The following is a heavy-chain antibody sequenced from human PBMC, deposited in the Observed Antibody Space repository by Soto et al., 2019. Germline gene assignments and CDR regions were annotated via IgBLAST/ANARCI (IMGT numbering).Heavy chain of an antibody. J-gene: IGHJ4*02. Sequence: QVQLQQWGAGLLKPSETLSLTCAVYGGSFSGYYWSWIRQPPGKGLEWIGEINHSGSTNYNPSLKSRVTISVDTSKNQFSLKLSSVTAADTAVYYCARGGIITIFRVVIILDHWGQGTLVTVSS. CDR1: GGSFSGYY. CDR2: INHSGST. CDR3: ARGGIITIFRVVIILDH. V-gene: IGHV4-34*01. D-gene: IGHD3-3*01.